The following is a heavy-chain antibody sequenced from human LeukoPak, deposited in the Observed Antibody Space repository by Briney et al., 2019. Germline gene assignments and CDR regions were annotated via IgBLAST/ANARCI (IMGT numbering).Heavy chain of an antibody. CDR2: IKNKGDGGTT. CDR1: GSTFNKAW. J-gene: IGHJ4*02. V-gene: IGHV3-15*01. Sequence: GGSLRLSCAASGSTFNKAWMSWVRLAPGKGLEWVGRIKNKGDGGTTDYAAPVKGRFTVSRDDSKSTLYLQMNSLKTEDIAVYYCTTSGTPFEYWGQGTLVTVSS. CDR3: TTSGTPFEY. D-gene: IGHD3-10*01.